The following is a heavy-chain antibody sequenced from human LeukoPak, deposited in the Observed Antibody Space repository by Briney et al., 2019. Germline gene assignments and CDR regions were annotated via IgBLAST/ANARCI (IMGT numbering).Heavy chain of an antibody. J-gene: IGHJ4*02. V-gene: IGHV1-69*13. Sequence: SVKVSCKASGCTFSSYAISWVRQAPGQGLEWMGGIIPIFGTANYAQKFQGRVTITADESTSTAYMELSRLRSEDTAVYCCGRDPRGRYCSGGSCYSDLAHWGQGTLVTVSS. CDR3: GRDPRGRYCSGGSCYSDLAH. CDR2: IIPIFGTA. CDR1: GCTFSSYA. D-gene: IGHD2-15*01.